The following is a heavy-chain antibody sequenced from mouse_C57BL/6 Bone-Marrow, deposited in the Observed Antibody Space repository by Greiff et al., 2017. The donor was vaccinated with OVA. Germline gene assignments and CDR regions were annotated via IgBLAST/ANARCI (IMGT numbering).Heavy chain of an antibody. V-gene: IGHV14-4*01. CDR2: IDPENGDT. CDR1: CFTIKDDY. J-gene: IGHJ3*01. Sequence: VQLQQSGAELVRPGASVTLSCTASCFTIKDDYMHWLKQRPEQGLGWIGWIDPENGDTEYASKFQGKATITADTSSNTAYLQLSSLTSEDTAVYYCTPIYYGAYWGQGTLVTVSA. D-gene: IGHD2-1*01. CDR3: TPIYYGAY.